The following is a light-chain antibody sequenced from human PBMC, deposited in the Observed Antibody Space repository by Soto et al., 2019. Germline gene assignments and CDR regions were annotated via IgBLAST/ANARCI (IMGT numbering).Light chain of an antibody. CDR2: DAS. J-gene: IGKJ4*01. V-gene: IGKV3-11*01. CDR3: QQRSDWPLT. CDR1: QSVSSS. Sequence: EIVLTQSPATLSLSPGERATLSCRSSQSVSSSLAWYQQKLGQPPRLLIYDASNRAPGIPARFNGSGSGTDFTLTISRLEPEDFAVYYCQQRSDWPLTFGGGTNVEIK.